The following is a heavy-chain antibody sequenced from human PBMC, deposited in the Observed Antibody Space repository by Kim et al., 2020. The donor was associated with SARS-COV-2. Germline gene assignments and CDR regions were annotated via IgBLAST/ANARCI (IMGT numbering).Heavy chain of an antibody. CDR1: GFTFSTYR. CDR3: ARDGGGLRPDI. CDR2: IKGDGSSI. Sequence: GGSLRLSCAASGFTFSTYRMHWVRQAPGKGLVWVSRIKGDGSSINYADSVKGRFTISRDNAKNTLYLQMNSLRAEDTAVYYCARDGGGLRPDIWGQGTMVTVSS. V-gene: IGHV3-74*01. D-gene: IGHD5-12*01. J-gene: IGHJ3*02.